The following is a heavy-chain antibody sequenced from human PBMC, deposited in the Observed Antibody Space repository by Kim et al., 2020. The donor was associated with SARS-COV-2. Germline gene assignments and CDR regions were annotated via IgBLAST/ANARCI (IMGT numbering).Heavy chain of an antibody. J-gene: IGHJ6*02. CDR3: ASGILNPPYYYYYGMDV. CDR1: GGTFSSYA. V-gene: IGHV1-69*13. CDR2: IIPIFGTA. Sequence: SVKVSCKASGGTFSSYAISWVRQAPGQGLEWMGGIIPIFGTANYAQKFQGRVTITADESTSTAYMELSSLRSEDTAVYYCASGILNPPYYYYYGMDVWGQGTTVTVSS.